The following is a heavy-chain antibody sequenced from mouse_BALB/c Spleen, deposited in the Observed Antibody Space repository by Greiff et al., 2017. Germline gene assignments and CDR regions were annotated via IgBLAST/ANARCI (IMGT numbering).Heavy chain of an antibody. J-gene: IGHJ2*01. V-gene: IGHV5-6-5*01. Sequence: EVKVVESGGGLVKPGGSLKLSCAASGFTFSSYAMSWVRQTPEKRLEWVASISSGGSTYYPDSVKGRFTISRDNAWNILYLQMSSLRSEDTAMYYCATEVLWLRRNFDYWGKGTTLTVSS. CDR2: ISSGGST. CDR3: ATEVLWLRRNFDY. D-gene: IGHD2-2*01. CDR1: GFTFSSYA.